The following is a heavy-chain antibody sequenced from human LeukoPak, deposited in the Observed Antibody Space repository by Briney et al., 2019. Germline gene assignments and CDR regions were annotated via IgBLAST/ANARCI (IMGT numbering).Heavy chain of an antibody. CDR2: INHSGST. CDR1: GGSFSGYY. V-gene: IGHV4-34*01. CDR3: ARVEGNGNSFFDF. Sequence: SETLSLTCAVYGGSFSGYYWSWIRQPPGKGLEWIGEINHSGSTNYNPSLKSRVTISVDTSRNQFSLKVSSVTAADTAVHYCARVEGNGNSFFDFWGQGTPVTVSS. J-gene: IGHJ4*02. D-gene: IGHD6-13*01.